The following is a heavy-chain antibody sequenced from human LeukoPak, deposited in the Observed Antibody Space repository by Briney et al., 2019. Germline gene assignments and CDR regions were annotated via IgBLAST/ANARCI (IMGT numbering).Heavy chain of an antibody. D-gene: IGHD3-10*01. CDR3: AKDHLRYYYGSGNYFDY. J-gene: IGHJ4*02. V-gene: IGHV3-30*02. CDR2: IRYDGSNK. Sequence: PGGSLRLSCAAFGFTFSSYGMHWVRQAPGKGLEWVAFIRYDGSNKYYADSVKGRFTISRDNFKNTLYLQMNSLRAEDTAVYYCAKDHLRYYYGSGNYFDYWGQGTLVTVSS. CDR1: GFTFSSYG.